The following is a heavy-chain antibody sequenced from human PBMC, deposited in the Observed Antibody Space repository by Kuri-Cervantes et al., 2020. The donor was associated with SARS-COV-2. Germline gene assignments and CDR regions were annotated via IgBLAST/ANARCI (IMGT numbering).Heavy chain of an antibody. CDR1: GGSITSDNYY. D-gene: IGHD5-18*01. CDR2: INHSGST. Sequence: SETLSLTCTVSGGSITSDNYYWSWIRQPPGKGLEWIGEINHSGSTNYNPSLKSRVTISVDTSKNQFSLKLSSVTAADTAVYYCARGPGYSYGDDALDIWGQGTMVTVSS. J-gene: IGHJ3*02. CDR3: ARGPGYSYGDDALDI. V-gene: IGHV4-39*07.